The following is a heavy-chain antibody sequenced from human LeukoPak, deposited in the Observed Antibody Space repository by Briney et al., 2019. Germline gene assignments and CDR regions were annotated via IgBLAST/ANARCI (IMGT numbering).Heavy chain of an antibody. V-gene: IGHV4-59*01. J-gene: IGHJ1*01. D-gene: IGHD6-6*01. CDR3: ARGGAARLHFQN. CDR2: IYHSGST. Sequence: SETLSLTCTVSGVSISTYYWNWIRQPPGEGLEWIGYIYHSGSTNYNPSLQSRVTISVDTSKNQFSLNLNSVTAADTAVYYCARGGAARLHFQNWGQGTLVTVSS. CDR1: GVSISTYY.